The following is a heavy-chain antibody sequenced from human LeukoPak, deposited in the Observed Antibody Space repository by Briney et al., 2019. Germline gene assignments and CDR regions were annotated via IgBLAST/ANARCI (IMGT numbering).Heavy chain of an antibody. Sequence: SVKVSCKASGGTFSSYAISWVRQAPGQGLEWMGRIIPIFGTANYAQKFQGRVTITTDESTSTAHMELSSLRSEDTAVYYCARSETIFGVVIPRWTFDIWGQGTMVTVSP. V-gene: IGHV1-69*05. CDR1: GGTFSSYA. J-gene: IGHJ3*02. CDR3: ARSETIFGVVIPRWTFDI. CDR2: IIPIFGTA. D-gene: IGHD3-3*01.